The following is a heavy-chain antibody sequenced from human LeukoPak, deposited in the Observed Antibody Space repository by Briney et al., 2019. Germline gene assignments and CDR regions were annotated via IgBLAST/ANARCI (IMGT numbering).Heavy chain of an antibody. Sequence: SETLSLTCTVSGGSISSSSYYWGWIRQPPGKGLEWIGSIYYSGSTYYNPSLKSRVTISVDTSKNQFSLKLSSVTAADTAVYYCARHGSGIAVAEGVWVYWGQGTLVTVSP. V-gene: IGHV4-39*01. J-gene: IGHJ4*02. CDR2: IYYSGST. CDR1: GGSISSSSYY. CDR3: ARHGSGIAVAEGVWVY. D-gene: IGHD6-19*01.